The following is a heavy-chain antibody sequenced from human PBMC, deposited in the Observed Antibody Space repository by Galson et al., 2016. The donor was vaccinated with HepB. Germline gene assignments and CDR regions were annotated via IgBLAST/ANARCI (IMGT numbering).Heavy chain of an antibody. CDR3: ARPAARGIFFHF. J-gene: IGHJ4*02. CDR1: GGSFSSFS. CDR2: IIPFFGTT. D-gene: IGHD3-10*01. Sequence: SVKVSCKASGGSFSSFSTSWVRQAPGQGPEWMGEIIPFFGTTNYAPKFQGRVTISADISTSTVYMEMSSLTSDDTAMYYCARPAARGIFFHFWGQGTVVTVSS. V-gene: IGHV1-69*06.